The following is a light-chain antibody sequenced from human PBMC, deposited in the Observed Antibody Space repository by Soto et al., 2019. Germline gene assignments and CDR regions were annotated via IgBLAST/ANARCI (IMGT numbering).Light chain of an antibody. J-gene: IGKJ2*01. CDR2: GPS. CDR3: QQYDSSPPGYT. CDR1: QTVSSSY. V-gene: IGKV3-15*01. Sequence: EIVVTQSPATLSVSLGGRATLSCRSSQTVSSSYFAWYQQKPGQAPRLLMYGPSTRATGVPARFSGRVSGTESTLTISSLQSEDFAVYFCQQYDSSPPGYTFGQGTKLEIK.